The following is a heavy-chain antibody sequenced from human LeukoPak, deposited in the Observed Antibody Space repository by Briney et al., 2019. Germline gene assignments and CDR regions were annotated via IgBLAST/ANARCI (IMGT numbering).Heavy chain of an antibody. D-gene: IGHD2-2*02. V-gene: IGHV3-30-3*01. J-gene: IGHJ4*02. CDR2: ISYDGSNN. CDR1: GFTFSSYA. CDR3: ARVYTEPRGYFDY. Sequence: QPGRSLRLSCAASGFTFSSYAMHWVRQAPGKGLEWVALISYDGSNNYYADSVKGRFTISRDNSKNTLYLQMSSLRGEDTAVYYCARVYTEPRGYFDYWGQGTLVTVSS.